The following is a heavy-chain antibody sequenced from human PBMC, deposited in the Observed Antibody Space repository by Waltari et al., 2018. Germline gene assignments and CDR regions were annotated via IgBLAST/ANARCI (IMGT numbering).Heavy chain of an antibody. J-gene: IGHJ4*02. CDR3: ARRTGSGWYQWYFDY. D-gene: IGHD6-19*01. Sequence: QVQLVESGGGLVKPGGSLRLSCAASGFTFSDYYMSWIRQAPGKGLEWGSYISRSGSTIYYADSVKGRFTITRDNAKNSLYRQMNSLRAEDTAVYYCARRTGSGWYQWYFDYWGQGTLVTVSS. CDR2: ISRSGSTI. CDR1: GFTFSDYY. V-gene: IGHV3-11*04.